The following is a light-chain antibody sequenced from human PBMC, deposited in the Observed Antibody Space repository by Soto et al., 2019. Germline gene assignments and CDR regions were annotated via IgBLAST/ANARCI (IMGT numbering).Light chain of an antibody. Sequence: QSALTQPASVSGSPGQSITISCTGTSNDVGGYNLASWYQQSPGKVPKLLIYNVSNRPSGVSDRFSGSKSGNTASLTISGLQAEDESDYFCTSCTSDSLYVFGTGTKLTVL. V-gene: IGLV2-14*01. CDR3: TSCTSDSLYV. J-gene: IGLJ1*01. CDR2: NVS. CDR1: SNDVGGYNL.